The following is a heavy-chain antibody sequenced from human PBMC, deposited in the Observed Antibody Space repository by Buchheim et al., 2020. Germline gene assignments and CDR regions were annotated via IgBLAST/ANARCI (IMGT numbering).Heavy chain of an antibody. D-gene: IGHD3-10*01. CDR2: IKQDGSEK. CDR1: GFTFSSYW. V-gene: IGHV3-7*01. Sequence: EVQLVESGGGLVQPGGSLRLSCAASGFTFSSYWMSWVRQAPGKGLEWVANIKQDGSEKYYVDSVKGRFTISSDNATHSLYLQMNSLRAEDTAVYYCAMFTYYYGSGNEAFDIWGQGT. CDR3: AMFTYYYGSGNEAFDI. J-gene: IGHJ3*02.